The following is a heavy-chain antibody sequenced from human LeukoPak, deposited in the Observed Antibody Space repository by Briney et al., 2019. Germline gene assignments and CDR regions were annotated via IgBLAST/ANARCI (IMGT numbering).Heavy chain of an antibody. CDR3: ARGVPYDSWSGPHYSDY. CDR2: IKQDGSQE. D-gene: IGHD3-3*01. CDR1: RFTLSTYW. V-gene: IGHV3-7*01. J-gene: IGHJ4*02. Sequence: GGSLRLSCAASRFTLSTYWMSWVRQAPGKGLEWVAHIKQDGSQEYYVDSVKGRLTISRDSAKNSLYLQMNSLRAEDTAVYYCARGVPYDSWSGPHYSDYWGQGTLVTVSS.